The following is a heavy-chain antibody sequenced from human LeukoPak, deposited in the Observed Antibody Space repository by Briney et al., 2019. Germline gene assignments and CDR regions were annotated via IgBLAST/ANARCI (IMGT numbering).Heavy chain of an antibody. D-gene: IGHD3-10*01. J-gene: IGHJ5*02. CDR1: GFTFSSYW. Sequence: GGSLRLSCTASGFTFSSYWMSWVRQAPGKGLEWVANIKQDGSEKYYVDSVKGRFTISRDNAKNSLYLQMNSLRAEDTAVYYCARVQYYGSGSYYNPLGSWFDPWGQGTLVTVSS. V-gene: IGHV3-7*01. CDR2: IKQDGSEK. CDR3: ARVQYYGSGSYYNPLGSWFDP.